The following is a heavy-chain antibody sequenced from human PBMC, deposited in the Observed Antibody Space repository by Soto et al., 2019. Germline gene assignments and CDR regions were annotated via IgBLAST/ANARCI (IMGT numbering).Heavy chain of an antibody. CDR1: GFTFSSYE. Sequence: GGSLRLSCAASGFTFSSYEMNWVRQAPGKGLEWVSYISSSGSTIYYADSVKGRFTISRDNAKNSLYLQMNSLRAEDTAVYYCARVQVEGWFGEPLIDYWGQGTLVTVSS. CDR3: ARVQVEGWFGEPLIDY. V-gene: IGHV3-48*03. J-gene: IGHJ4*02. D-gene: IGHD3-10*01. CDR2: ISSSGSTI.